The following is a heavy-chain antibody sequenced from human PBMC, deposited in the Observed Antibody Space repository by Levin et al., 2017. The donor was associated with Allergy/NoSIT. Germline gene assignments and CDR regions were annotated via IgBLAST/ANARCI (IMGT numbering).Heavy chain of an antibody. CDR2: IRSKANSYAT. D-gene: IGHD3-3*01. J-gene: IGHJ6*02. Sequence: GGSLRLSCAASGFTFSGSAMHWVRQASGKGLEWVGRIRSKANSYATAYAASVKGRFTISRDDSKNTAYLQMNSLKTEDTAVYYCTRLQINDFWSGYGVMGNDDGMDGWGQGTTVTVSS. V-gene: IGHV3-73*01. CDR3: TRLQINDFWSGYGVMGNDDGMDG. CDR1: GFTFSGSA.